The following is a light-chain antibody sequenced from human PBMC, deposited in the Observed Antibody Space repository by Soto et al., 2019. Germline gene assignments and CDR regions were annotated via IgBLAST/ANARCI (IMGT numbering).Light chain of an antibody. V-gene: IGKV1-5*03. CDR2: KAS. CDR1: QSISSW. J-gene: IGKJ1*01. Sequence: DIQMTQSPSTLSESVGDRVTITCRASQSISSWLAWYQQKPGKAPKLLIYKASSLESGVPSRLSGSGSGTEFTLTISSMQPDDFATYYCQQHNSYPWTFGQGTKVEIK. CDR3: QQHNSYPWT.